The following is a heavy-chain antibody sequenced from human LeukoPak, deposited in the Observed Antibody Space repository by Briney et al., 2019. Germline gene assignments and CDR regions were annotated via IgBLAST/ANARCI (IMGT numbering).Heavy chain of an antibody. D-gene: IGHD3-9*01. V-gene: IGHV1-2*02. CDR3: ARGSGLRYFGWLFYFDY. CDR2: INPNSGGT. CDR1: GYTFTGYY. J-gene: IGHJ4*02. Sequence: ASVKVSCKASGYTFTGYYMHWVRQAPGQGLEWMGWINPNSGGTNYAQKFQGRVTMTRDTSISTAYMELSRLRSDDTAVYYCARGSGLRYFGWLFYFDYWGQGTLVTVSS.